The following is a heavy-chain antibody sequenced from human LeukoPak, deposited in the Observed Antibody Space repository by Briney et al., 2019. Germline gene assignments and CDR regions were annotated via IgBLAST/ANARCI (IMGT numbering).Heavy chain of an antibody. CDR2: ISYDGSNK. V-gene: IGHV3-30*04. D-gene: IGHD3-3*01. CDR1: GFTFSSYA. Sequence: GGSLRLSCAASGFTFSSYAMHWVRQAPGKGLEWVAVISYDGSNKNYADSVKGRFTISRDNSKNMLYLQMNSLRAEDTAVYYCAGRYYDFWSGPDSWGQGTLVTVSS. J-gene: IGHJ5*01. CDR3: AGRYYDFWSGPDS.